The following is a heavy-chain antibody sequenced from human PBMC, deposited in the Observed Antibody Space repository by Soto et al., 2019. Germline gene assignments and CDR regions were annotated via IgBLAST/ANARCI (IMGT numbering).Heavy chain of an antibody. CDR3: ARGGYDYFVGFDY. D-gene: IGHD5-12*01. V-gene: IGHV1-2*04. Sequence: ASLKVSCKASGYPFTGYYIHWVRQAPGQGLEWMGWINPNSGGTNYAQKFQGWVTMTRDTSISTAYMELSRLRSDDTAVYYCARGGYDYFVGFDYWGQGTLVTVSS. CDR2: INPNSGGT. J-gene: IGHJ4*02. CDR1: GYPFTGYY.